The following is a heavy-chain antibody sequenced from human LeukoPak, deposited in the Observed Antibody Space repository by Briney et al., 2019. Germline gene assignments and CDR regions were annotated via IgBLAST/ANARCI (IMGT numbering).Heavy chain of an antibody. CDR1: GFTFSSYA. J-gene: IGHJ3*02. CDR3: AKDIRLLEWLFYFDGAFDI. D-gene: IGHD3-3*01. CDR2: ISGSGGST. Sequence: PGGSLRLSCAASGFTFSSYAMSWVRQAPGKGLEWVSAISGSGGSTYYADSVKGRFTISRDNSKNTLYLQMNSLRAEDTAVYYCAKDIRLLEWLFYFDGAFDIWGQGTMVTVSS. V-gene: IGHV3-23*01.